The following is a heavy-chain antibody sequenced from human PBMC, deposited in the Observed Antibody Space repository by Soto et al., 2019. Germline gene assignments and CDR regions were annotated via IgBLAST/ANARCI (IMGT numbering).Heavy chain of an antibody. CDR1: GFTFSSYA. D-gene: IGHD2-15*01. CDR2: ISGSGGST. V-gene: IGHV3-23*01. Sequence: EVQLLESGGGLVQPGGSLRLSCAASGFTFSSYAMSWVRQAPGKGLEWVSAISGSGGSTYYADSVKGRFTISRDNSKNTLYLQMNSLRAEDTAVYYCAKALYCSGGICYTYVAFDYWGQGTLVTVSS. CDR3: AKALYCSGGICYTYVAFDY. J-gene: IGHJ4*02.